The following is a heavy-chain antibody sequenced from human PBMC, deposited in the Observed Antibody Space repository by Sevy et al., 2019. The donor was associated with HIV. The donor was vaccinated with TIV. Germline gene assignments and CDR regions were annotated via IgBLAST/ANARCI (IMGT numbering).Heavy chain of an antibody. CDR3: ARDAGGGTTNSGMDV. CDR2: VYPNSGGT. D-gene: IGHD1-7*01. J-gene: IGHJ6*02. CDR1: GYTFIDEY. V-gene: IGHV1-2*06. Sequence: ASVKVSCKASGYTFIDEYLHWVRQAPGQGLEWMGRVYPNSGGTNYAQTFQGRVTMTRDTSISTAYMELSRLRSDETAVYYCARDAGGGTTNSGMDVWGQGTTVTVSS.